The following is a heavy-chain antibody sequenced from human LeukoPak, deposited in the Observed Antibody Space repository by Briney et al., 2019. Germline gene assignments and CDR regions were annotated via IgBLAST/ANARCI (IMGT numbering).Heavy chain of an antibody. J-gene: IGHJ3*02. CDR2: IYYSGST. D-gene: IGHD4-11*01. CDR3: ARDRTDYRSAFDI. V-gene: IGHV4-31*03. Sequence: SETLSLTCTVSGGSISSGGYYWSWIRQDPGKGLEWIGYIYYSGSTYYNPSLKSRVTISVDTSKNQFSLKLSSVTAADTAVYYCARDRTDYRSAFDIWGQGTMVTVSS. CDR1: GGSISSGGYY.